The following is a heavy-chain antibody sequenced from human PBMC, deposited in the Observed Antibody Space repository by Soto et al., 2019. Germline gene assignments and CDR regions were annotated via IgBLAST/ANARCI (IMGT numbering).Heavy chain of an antibody. Sequence: GGSLRLSFAASGFTFSSYWMSWVRQAPGKGLEWVTNIKQDGSEKYYVDSVKGRFTISRDNAKNSLYLQMNSLRAEDTAVYYCAREGVVAEFDYWGQGTLVTVSS. CDR1: GFTFSSYW. D-gene: IGHD3-22*01. V-gene: IGHV3-7*01. J-gene: IGHJ4*02. CDR3: AREGVVAEFDY. CDR2: IKQDGSEK.